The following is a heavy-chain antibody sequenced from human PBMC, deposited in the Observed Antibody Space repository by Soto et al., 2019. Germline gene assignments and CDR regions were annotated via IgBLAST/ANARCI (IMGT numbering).Heavy chain of an antibody. V-gene: IGHV1-18*01. CDR2: ISAYNGDT. CDR3: ARSGDGNWFDP. CDR1: GYNFASFG. D-gene: IGHD1-26*01. Sequence: QIQLVQSGAEVKKPGASVKVSCKASGYNFASFGVSGVRQAPGQGLEWMGWISAYNGDTNYAQKFQGRLTMTTDTSTSTGYMEVRSLRSDDTAVYYCARSGDGNWFDPWGQGTLVIVSS. J-gene: IGHJ5*02.